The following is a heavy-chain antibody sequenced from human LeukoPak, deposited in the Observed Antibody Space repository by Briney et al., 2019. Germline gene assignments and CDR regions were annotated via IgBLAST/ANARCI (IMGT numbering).Heavy chain of an antibody. CDR3: AKDATESSSWYFSYYNMDV. V-gene: IGHV3-23*01. Sequence: GGSLRLSCAASGLTFSSYAMSWVRQAPGEGLEWVSTISDNRVSTYYADPVKGRFTISRDNSKSTLYLQMNSLRAEDTAVYHCAKDATESSSWYFSYYNMDVWGKGTTVTVSS. CDR1: GLTFSSYA. CDR2: ISDNRVST. D-gene: IGHD6-13*01. J-gene: IGHJ6*03.